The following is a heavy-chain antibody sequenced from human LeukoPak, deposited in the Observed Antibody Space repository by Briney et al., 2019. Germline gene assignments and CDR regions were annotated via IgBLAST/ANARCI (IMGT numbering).Heavy chain of an antibody. Sequence: GESLKISCKGSGYSFNTYWIAWVRQMPGKGLEWMGIIYPGDSDTRYSPSFQGQATISADKSINTAYLQWSSLKAPDTAMYYCARSPYETSGYYRDYWGQGTLVTVSS. CDR3: ARSPYETSGYYRDY. D-gene: IGHD3-22*01. CDR2: IYPGDSDT. V-gene: IGHV5-51*01. J-gene: IGHJ4*02. CDR1: GYSFNTYW.